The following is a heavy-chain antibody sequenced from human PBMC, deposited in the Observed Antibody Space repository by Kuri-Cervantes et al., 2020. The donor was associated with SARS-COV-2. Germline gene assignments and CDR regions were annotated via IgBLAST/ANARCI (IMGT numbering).Heavy chain of an antibody. CDR2: ISLDGSRT. J-gene: IGHJ3*01. V-gene: IGHV3-74*03. CDR1: GFTFSNYW. D-gene: IGHD6-13*01. Sequence: GESLEIFCAAPGFTFSNYWMHRVRQAPGKGLVWVSHISLDGSRTSYADSVKGRFTISRDNANNTMYLQLNSLRAEDTAVYYCARDRAAAATYAFDVSGQGTMVTVSS. CDR3: ARDRAAAATYAFDV.